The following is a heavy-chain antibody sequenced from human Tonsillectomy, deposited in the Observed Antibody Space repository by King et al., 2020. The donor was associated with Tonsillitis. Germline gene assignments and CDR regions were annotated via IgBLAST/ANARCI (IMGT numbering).Heavy chain of an antibody. CDR1: GFTFGDYA. V-gene: IGHV3-49*03. CDR3: TRDLPKYSSGRIGGDY. J-gene: IGHJ4*02. D-gene: IGHD6-19*01. Sequence: VQLVESGGGLVQPGRSLRLSCTASGFTFGDYAMSWFRQAPGKGLEWVGFIRSKAYGGTTEYAASVKGRFTISRDDSKSIAYLQMNSLQTEETAVYYCTRDLPKYSSGRIGGDYWGQGTLVTVSS. CDR2: IRSKAYGGTT.